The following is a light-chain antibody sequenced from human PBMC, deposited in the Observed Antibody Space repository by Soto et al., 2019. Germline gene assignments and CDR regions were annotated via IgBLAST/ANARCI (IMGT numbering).Light chain of an antibody. V-gene: IGKV3-20*01. CDR2: GAS. CDR3: QQYGPNRIT. Sequence: EIVLTQSPGTLSLSPGERATLSCRASQSVSSSYLAWYQQKPGQAPRLLIYGASSRATGIPDRFSGSGSGTDFTLTISRLEPEDFAVYYCQQYGPNRITFGQGTRLEIK. CDR1: QSVSSSY. J-gene: IGKJ5*01.